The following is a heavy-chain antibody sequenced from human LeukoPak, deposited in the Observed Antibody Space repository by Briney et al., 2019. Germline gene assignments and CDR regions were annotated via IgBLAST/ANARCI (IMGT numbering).Heavy chain of an antibody. V-gene: IGHV3-21*01. D-gene: IGHD3-3*01. CDR2: ISSSSNYI. J-gene: IGHJ4*02. CDR3: AREPFWSGYFSNLHFDY. Sequence: GRSLRLSRAASEFTFSSYNMNWVRQAPGKGLEWVSSISSSSNYIYYADSVKGRFTISRDNAKNSLYLQMNSLRAEDTAVYYCAREPFWSGYFSNLHFDYWGQGTLVTVSS. CDR1: EFTFSSYN.